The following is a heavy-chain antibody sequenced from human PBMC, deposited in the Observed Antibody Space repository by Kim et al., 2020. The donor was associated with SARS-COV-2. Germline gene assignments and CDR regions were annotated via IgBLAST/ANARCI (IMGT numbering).Heavy chain of an antibody. V-gene: IGHV1-18*01. J-gene: IGHJ4*02. D-gene: IGHD3-3*01. Sequence: ASVKVSCKASGYTFTSYGISWVRQAPGQGLEWMGWIRAYNGNTNYAQKLQGRVTMTTDTSTSTAYMELRSLRSDDTAVYYCASTRITIFGVVIALDYWGQGTLVTVSS. CDR3: ASTRITIFGVVIALDY. CDR2: IRAYNGNT. CDR1: GYTFTSYG.